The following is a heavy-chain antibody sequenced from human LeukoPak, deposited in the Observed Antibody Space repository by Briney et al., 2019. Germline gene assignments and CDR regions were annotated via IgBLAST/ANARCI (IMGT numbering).Heavy chain of an antibody. CDR2: IWHDGDTK. Sequence: GGSLRLSCEASGFTFNNYGMHWVRQAPGKGLEWVAVIWHDGDTKFYADSVKGRFTISRDKSKNTLYLEMNSLRAEDRAVYYCVKDSTTRASNLPDYWGRGTLVTVSS. V-gene: IGHV3-33*03. CDR3: VKDSTTRASNLPDY. J-gene: IGHJ4*02. D-gene: IGHD1/OR15-1a*01. CDR1: GFTFNNYG.